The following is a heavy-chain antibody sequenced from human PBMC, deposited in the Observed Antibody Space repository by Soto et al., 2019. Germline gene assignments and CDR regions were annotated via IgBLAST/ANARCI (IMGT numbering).Heavy chain of an antibody. CDR3: ASNLSPHYYDSSGYYKPVDY. Sequence: PGESLKISCKGSGYSFTSYWISWVRQMPGKGLEWMGRIDPSDSYTNYSPSFQGHVTISADKSISTAYLQWSSLKASDTAMYYCASNLSPHYYDSSGYYKPVDYWGQGTLVTVSS. CDR1: GYSFTSYW. J-gene: IGHJ4*02. D-gene: IGHD3-22*01. V-gene: IGHV5-10-1*01. CDR2: IDPSDSYT.